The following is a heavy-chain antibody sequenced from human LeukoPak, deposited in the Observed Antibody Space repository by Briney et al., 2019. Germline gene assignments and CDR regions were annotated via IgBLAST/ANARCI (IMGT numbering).Heavy chain of an antibody. D-gene: IGHD6-13*01. J-gene: IGHJ4*02. CDR2: INPNDAGT. Sequence: ASVKVSCKSSGYTFTDYYIHWVRQAPGQGREWVGLINPNDAGTDYAQKFQDRVTMTRDTSITTVYVELSSLRSDDTAVYYCARGRGVLAAAGQLFDYWGQGTLVTVSS. V-gene: IGHV1-2*02. CDR1: GYTFTDYY. CDR3: ARGRGVLAAAGQLFDY.